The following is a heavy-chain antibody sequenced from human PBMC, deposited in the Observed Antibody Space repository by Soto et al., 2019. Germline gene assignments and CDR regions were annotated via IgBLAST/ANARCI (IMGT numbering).Heavy chain of an antibody. CDR3: ARAVDWNYVYDF. D-gene: IGHD1-7*01. Sequence: GGSLRLSCADSGFTFTHYRIHWVRQAPGKGLVWVSRVNGDGSSTNYADSVKGRFTISRDNARNTVYLQMNSLRAEDTAVYFCARAVDWNYVYDFWGQGTLVTV. CDR1: GFTFTHYR. V-gene: IGHV3-74*01. J-gene: IGHJ4*02. CDR2: VNGDGSST.